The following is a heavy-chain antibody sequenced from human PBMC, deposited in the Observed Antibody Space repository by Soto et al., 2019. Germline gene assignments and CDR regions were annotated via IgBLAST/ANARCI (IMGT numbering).Heavy chain of an antibody. V-gene: IGHV4-34*01. CDR2: INHSGST. CDR1: GGSFSGYY. J-gene: IGHJ3*02. Sequence: QVQLQQWGAGLLKPSETLSLTCAVYGGSFSGYYWSWIRQPPGKGLEWIGEINHSGSTNYNPSLKSRVTIPVDTSKNQFSPKLSSVTATDTAVYYCARVLRSGPSPSDAFEILGQGTMVSVCS. CDR3: ARVLRSGPSPSDAFEI. D-gene: IGHD3-3*01.